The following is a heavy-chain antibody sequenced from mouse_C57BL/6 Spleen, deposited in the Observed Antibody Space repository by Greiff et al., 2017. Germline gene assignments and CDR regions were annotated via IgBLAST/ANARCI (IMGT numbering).Heavy chain of an antibody. CDR3: AIIYYDYDDAMDY. CDR1: GYAFTNYL. D-gene: IGHD2-4*01. V-gene: IGHV1-54*01. CDR2: INPGSGGT. Sequence: VQLQQSGAELVRPGTSVKVSCKASGYAFTNYLIEWVKQRPGQGLEWIGVINPGSGGTNYNEKFKGKATLTADKSSSTAYMQLSSLTSEDSAVYFCAIIYYDYDDAMDYWGQGTSVTVSS. J-gene: IGHJ4*01.